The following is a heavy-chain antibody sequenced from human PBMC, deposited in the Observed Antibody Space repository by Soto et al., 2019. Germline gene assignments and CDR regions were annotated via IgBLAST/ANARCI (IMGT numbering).Heavy chain of an antibody. J-gene: IGHJ4*02. Sequence: PGGSLRLSCAASGFTFSSYSMNWVRQAPGKGLEWVSSISSSSSYIYYADSVKGRFNISRDNAKNSLYLQMNSLRAEDTDVYYCEAGSVGYCSGGSCKSDYWGQGTLVTVSS. CDR1: GFTFSSYS. CDR2: ISSSSSYI. CDR3: EAGSVGYCSGGSCKSDY. D-gene: IGHD2-15*01. V-gene: IGHV3-21*01.